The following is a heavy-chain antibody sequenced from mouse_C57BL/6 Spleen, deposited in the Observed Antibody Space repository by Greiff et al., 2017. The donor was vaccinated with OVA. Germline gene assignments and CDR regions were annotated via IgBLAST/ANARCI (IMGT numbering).Heavy chain of an antibody. Sequence: EVKLVESGPGLVKPSQSLSLTCSVTGFSITSGYFWYWLRHFPGNQLEWMGYICYDGSNNYHQSLKNRISITRDTSKNQFFLKINSVTTEDTATYYGARDSYYGFDYWGQGTTLTVSS. J-gene: IGHJ2*01. D-gene: IGHD1-1*01. CDR3: ARDSYYGFDY. CDR1: GFSITSGYF. V-gene: IGHV3-6*01. CDR2: ICYDGSN.